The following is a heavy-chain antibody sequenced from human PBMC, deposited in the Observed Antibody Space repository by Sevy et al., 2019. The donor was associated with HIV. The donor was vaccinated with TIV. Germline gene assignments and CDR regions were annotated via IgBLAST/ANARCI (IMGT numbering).Heavy chain of an antibody. CDR1: GFTFSDYY. CDR2: ISGSDNTI. D-gene: IGHD4-17*01. V-gene: IGHV3-11*01. CDR3: ARDHVKDGDLGDYYYFAMDV. J-gene: IGHJ6*02. Sequence: GGSLRLSCAASGFTFSDYYMSLIRQAPGKGLEWVSYISGSDNTIFYADSVKGRFTISRDNAKNSLYLQMTSLRAEDTAVYYCARDHVKDGDLGDYYYFAMDVWGQGTTVTVSS.